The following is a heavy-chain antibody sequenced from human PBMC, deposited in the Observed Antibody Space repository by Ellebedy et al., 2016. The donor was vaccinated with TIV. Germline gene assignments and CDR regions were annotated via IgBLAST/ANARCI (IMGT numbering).Heavy chain of an antibody. CDR2: IWYDGSNK. V-gene: IGHV3-33*01. J-gene: IGHJ6*02. CDR3: ARAEDGMDV. Sequence: GGSLRLXXAASGFTFSSYGMHWVRQAPGKGLEWVAVIWYDGSNKYYADSVKGRFTISRDNSKNSLYLQMNSLRDEDTAVYYCARAEDGMDVWGQGTTVTVSS. CDR1: GFTFSSYG.